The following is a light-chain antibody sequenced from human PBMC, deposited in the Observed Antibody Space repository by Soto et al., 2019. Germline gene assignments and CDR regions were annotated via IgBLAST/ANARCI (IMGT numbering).Light chain of an antibody. Sequence: EIVMTQSPATLSVSPGDRATLSCRASQSVNSNLAWYQQKPGQAPRLLIYGASTRATGIPARFSGSGSGTEFTLTISSLQSEDFAVYYCQQYNNWPYTFGQGTKLEI. V-gene: IGKV3-15*01. CDR3: QQYNNWPYT. CDR2: GAS. CDR1: QSVNSN. J-gene: IGKJ2*01.